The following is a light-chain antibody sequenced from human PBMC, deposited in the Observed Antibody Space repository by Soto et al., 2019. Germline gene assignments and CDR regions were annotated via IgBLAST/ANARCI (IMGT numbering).Light chain of an antibody. CDR2: EVT. V-gene: IGLV2-23*02. CDR1: SSDVGSYNL. CDR3: CSYAGSSTFV. Sequence: QSALTQPASVSGSPGQSITISCTGTSSDVGSYNLVSWYQQYPDKAPKLMIYEVTKRPSGVSNRFSGAKSGNTASLTVSGLQAEDEADYSCCSYAGSSTFVFGTGTKVTVL. J-gene: IGLJ1*01.